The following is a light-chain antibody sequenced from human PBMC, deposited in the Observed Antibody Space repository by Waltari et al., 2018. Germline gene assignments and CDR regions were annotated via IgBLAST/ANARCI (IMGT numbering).Light chain of an antibody. CDR3: SSYTSNSTRV. V-gene: IGLV2-14*03. CDR2: DVS. J-gene: IGLJ2*01. CDR1: SSDVGSYNY. Sequence: QSALTQAASVSGSPGQSITISCTGTSSDVGSYNYVAWYQQHPVKAPKPIIYDVSTRPSGVSNRFSGSKSGNTASLTISGLQAEDEADYYCSSYTSNSTRVFGGGTKLTVL.